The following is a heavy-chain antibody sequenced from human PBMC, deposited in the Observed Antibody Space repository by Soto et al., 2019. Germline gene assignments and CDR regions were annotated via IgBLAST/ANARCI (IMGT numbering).Heavy chain of an antibody. CDR3: ARDEGGYNSGDDAFDI. V-gene: IGHV1-69*08. CDR1: GGTFSSYT. Sequence: QVQLVQSGAEVKKPGSSVKVSCKASGGTFSSYTISWVRQAPGQGLEWMGRIIPILGIANYAPKFQGRVTITADKSTSTAYMELSSLRSEDTAVYYCARDEGGYNSGDDAFDIWGQGTMVTVSS. J-gene: IGHJ3*02. CDR2: IIPILGIA. D-gene: IGHD5-12*01.